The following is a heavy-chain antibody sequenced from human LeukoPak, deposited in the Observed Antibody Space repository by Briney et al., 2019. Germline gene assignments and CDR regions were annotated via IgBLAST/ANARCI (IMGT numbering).Heavy chain of an antibody. D-gene: IGHD1-26*01. CDR3: AKDSGELPHYYFDY. V-gene: IGHV3-30*02. J-gene: IGHJ4*02. CDR1: GFTFSSYG. Sequence: PGGSLRLSCAASGFTFSSYGMHWVRQAPGKGLEWVAFIRYDGSNKYYADSVKGRFTISRDNSKNTLYLQMNSLRAEDTAVYYCAKDSGELPHYYFDYWGQGTLVTVSS. CDR2: IRYDGSNK.